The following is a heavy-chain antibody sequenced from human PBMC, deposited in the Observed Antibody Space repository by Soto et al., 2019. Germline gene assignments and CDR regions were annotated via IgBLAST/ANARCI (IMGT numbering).Heavy chain of an antibody. CDR2: ITSDSSTR. V-gene: IGHV3-48*02. Sequence: GGSLRLSCAVSGFTCSRFGMNWVSQAPGKGLEWISYITSDSSTRHYADFVKGRFTISRDNAKNSLYLQMNSLRDEDTAVYFCARDPDGIIDFDYWGQGTQVTVSS. J-gene: IGHJ4*02. CDR3: ARDPDGIIDFDY. D-gene: IGHD3-10*01. CDR1: GFTCSRFG.